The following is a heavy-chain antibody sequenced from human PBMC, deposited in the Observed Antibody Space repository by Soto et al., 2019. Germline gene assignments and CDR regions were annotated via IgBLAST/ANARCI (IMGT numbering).Heavy chain of an antibody. J-gene: IGHJ6*02. D-gene: IGHD6-6*01. CDR1: GYTFTGYY. V-gene: IGHV1-2*04. CDR2: NNPNSGGT. Sequence: GASVKVSCKASGYTFTGYYMHWVRQAPGQGLEWMGWNNPNSGGTNYAQKFQGWVTMTRDTSISTAYMELSRLRSGDTAVYYCARDMDISSKDYYYGMDVWGQGTTVTVSS. CDR3: ARDMDISSKDYYYGMDV.